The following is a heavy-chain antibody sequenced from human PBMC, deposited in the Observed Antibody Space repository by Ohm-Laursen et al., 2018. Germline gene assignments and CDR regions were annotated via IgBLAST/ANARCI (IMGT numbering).Heavy chain of an antibody. V-gene: IGHV1-2*02. Sequence: GATVKISCKVSGYTFTGYYMHWVRQAPGQGLEWMGWINPNSGGTNYAQKFQGRVTMTRDTSISTAYMELSRLRSDDTAVYYCAREGWLRTHYFDYWGQGTLVTISS. CDR1: GYTFTGYY. CDR2: INPNSGGT. CDR3: AREGWLRTHYFDY. D-gene: IGHD5-24*01. J-gene: IGHJ4*02.